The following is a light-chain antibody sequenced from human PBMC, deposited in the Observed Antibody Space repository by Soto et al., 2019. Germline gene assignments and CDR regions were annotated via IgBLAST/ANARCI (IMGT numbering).Light chain of an antibody. CDR2: DVS. CDR3: QQYKTYPIT. Sequence: DIQMTQSPSSLSASVGDRVTITCRASQDIRNSLAWFQQKPGKAPKSLIYDVSNLQSGVPLKFSGSGSGTDFTLTIGSLQPEDFATYYCQQYKTYPITFGQGTRLEIK. J-gene: IGKJ5*01. CDR1: QDIRNS. V-gene: IGKV1-16*02.